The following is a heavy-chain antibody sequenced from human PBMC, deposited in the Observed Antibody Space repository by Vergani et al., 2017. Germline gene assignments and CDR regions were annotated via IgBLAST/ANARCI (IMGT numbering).Heavy chain of an antibody. CDR3: ARDLRLLYNRFDP. D-gene: IGHD1-14*01. Sequence: QVQLVESGGGVVQPGRSRRLSCAASGFTFNQYAMHWVRQAPGKGLEWVAVTWYDGNNKQYADSVKGRFTISRDNSKSTMYLQMNSLRDEDTGVYYCARDLRLLYNRFDPWGQGTLVTVSS. V-gene: IGHV3-33*01. J-gene: IGHJ5*02. CDR1: GFTFNQYA. CDR2: TWYDGNNK.